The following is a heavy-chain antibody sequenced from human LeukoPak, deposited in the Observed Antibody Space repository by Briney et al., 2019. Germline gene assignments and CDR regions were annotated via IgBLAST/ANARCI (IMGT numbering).Heavy chain of an antibody. V-gene: IGHV1-2*06. Sequence: GASVKVSCKASGYTFIGYYMHWVRQAPGQGLEWMGRINPNSGGTNYAQKFQGRVTMTRDTSISTAYMELSRLRSDDTAVYYCARPYYDWSNEFYPWGQGTLVTVSS. D-gene: IGHD3-22*01. CDR1: GYTFIGYY. J-gene: IGHJ5*02. CDR3: ARPYYDWSNEFYP. CDR2: INPNSGGT.